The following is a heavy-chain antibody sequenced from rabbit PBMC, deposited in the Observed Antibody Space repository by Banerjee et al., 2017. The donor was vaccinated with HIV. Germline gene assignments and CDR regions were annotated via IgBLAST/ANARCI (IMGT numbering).Heavy chain of an antibody. CDR3: ARDICHAGYTGYGYGINL. J-gene: IGHJ4*01. V-gene: IGHV1S43*01. CDR1: GLDFSTSYY. CDR2: IYTNTGTT. D-gene: IGHD7-1*01. Sequence: QSLEESGGGLVQPEGSLTLTCTASGLDFSTSYYMCWVRQAPGKGLELSACIYTNTGTTWYATWVNGRFTIARNTSLNTVDLKMTSLTVADTATYFCARDICHAGYTGYGYGINLWGPGTLVTVS.